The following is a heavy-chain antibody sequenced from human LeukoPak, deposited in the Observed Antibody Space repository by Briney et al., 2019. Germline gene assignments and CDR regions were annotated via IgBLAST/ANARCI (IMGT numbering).Heavy chain of an antibody. D-gene: IGHD6-19*01. CDR1: GYTFTSYG. CDR2: ISGDSGDT. CDR3: ARGSGGQWLIVMDV. J-gene: IGHJ6*03. V-gene: IGHV1-18*01. Sequence: GASVKVSCKASGYTFTSYGINWVRQAPGQGLEWMGRISGDSGDTKYAQKFQDRVTMSTDTSTSTAYMELRSLRSDDTAVYYCARGSGGQWLIVMDVWGKGTTVTISS.